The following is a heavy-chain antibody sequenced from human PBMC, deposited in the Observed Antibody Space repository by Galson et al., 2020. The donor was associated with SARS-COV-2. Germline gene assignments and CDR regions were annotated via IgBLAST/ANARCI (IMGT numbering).Heavy chain of an antibody. CDR1: GGTFSSYA. V-gene: IGHV1-69*01. Sequence: KISCKASGGTFSSYAISWVRQAPGQGLEWMGGIIPISGTAKYAQKFQGRVTITADESTSTGYMELSSLRSEDTAVYYCRSTLGYCSGGSCYTYGTFDYWGQGTLVTVSS. CDR3: RSTLGYCSGGSCYTYGTFDY. D-gene: IGHD2-15*01. J-gene: IGHJ4*02. CDR2: IIPISGTA.